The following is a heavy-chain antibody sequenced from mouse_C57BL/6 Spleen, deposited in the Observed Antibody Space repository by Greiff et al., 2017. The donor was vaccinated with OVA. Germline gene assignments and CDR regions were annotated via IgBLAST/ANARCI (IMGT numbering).Heavy chain of an antibody. Sequence: QVQLQQPGAELVKPGASVKMSCKASGYTFTSYWITWVKQRPGQGLEWIGDIYPGSGSTNYNEKFKSKATLTVDTSSSTAYMQLSSLTSEDSAVYYCARYYYDYDVAWFAYWGQGTLVTVSA. CDR3: ARYYYDYDVAWFAY. V-gene: IGHV1-55*01. CDR1: GYTFTSYW. J-gene: IGHJ3*01. CDR2: IYPGSGST. D-gene: IGHD2-4*01.